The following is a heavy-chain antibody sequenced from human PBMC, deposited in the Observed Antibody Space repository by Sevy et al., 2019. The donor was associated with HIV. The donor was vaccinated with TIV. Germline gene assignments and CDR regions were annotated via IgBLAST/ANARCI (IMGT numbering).Heavy chain of an antibody. CDR3: ARDRVRGVKYYYYGMDV. J-gene: IGHJ6*02. CDR2: IWYDGSNK. D-gene: IGHD3-10*01. CDR1: GFTFSSYG. Sequence: GGSLRLSCAASGFTFSSYGMHWVRQAPGKGLEWVAVIWYDGSNKYYADSVKDRFTISRDNSKNTLYLQMNSLRAEDTAVYYCARDRVRGVKYYYYGMDVWGQGTTVTVSS. V-gene: IGHV3-33*01.